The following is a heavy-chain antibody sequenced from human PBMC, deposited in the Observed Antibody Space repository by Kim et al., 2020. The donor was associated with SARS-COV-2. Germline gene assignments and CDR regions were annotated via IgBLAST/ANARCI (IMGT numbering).Heavy chain of an antibody. CDR2: IPSSSSYT. J-gene: IGHJ2*01. Sequence: LSLTCAASGFTFSDYYMNWIRQAPGKGLEWLSYIPSSSSYTIYTDSVKGRFTISRDNAKNSVYLQMNSLRVEDTAVYYCARDRGSGWYFDLWGRGTLVTVSS. V-gene: IGHV3-11*05. D-gene: IGHD6-19*01. CDR1: GFTFSDYY. CDR3: ARDRGSGWYFDL.